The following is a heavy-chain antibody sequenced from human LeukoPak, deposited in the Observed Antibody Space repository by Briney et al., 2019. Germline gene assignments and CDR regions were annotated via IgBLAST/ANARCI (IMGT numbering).Heavy chain of an antibody. CDR2: IYSGGST. V-gene: IGHV3-66*02. D-gene: IGHD3-10*01. CDR3: ARDHSYYYGSGDREYYFDY. Sequence: PGGSLRLSCAASGFTVSSNYMSWVRQAPGKGLEWVSVIYSGGSTYYADSVKGRFTISRDNSENTLYLQMNSLRAEDTAVYYCARDHSYYYGSGDREYYFDYWGQGTLVTVSS. CDR1: GFTVSSNY. J-gene: IGHJ4*02.